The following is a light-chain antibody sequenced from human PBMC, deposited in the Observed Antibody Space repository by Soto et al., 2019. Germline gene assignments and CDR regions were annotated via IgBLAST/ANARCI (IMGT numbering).Light chain of an antibody. CDR1: QDISHY. V-gene: IGKV1-27*01. CDR2: SAS. CDR3: QNYNSFSQFT. Sequence: DIQMTQSPSSLSASVGDRVTITCRASQDISHYLAWYQQKPGKVPKLLIYSASTLQSGVPSRYSGSGFGTDVTLTISSLQPEDVATYYCQNYNSFSQFTFGPGTKVDIK. J-gene: IGKJ3*01.